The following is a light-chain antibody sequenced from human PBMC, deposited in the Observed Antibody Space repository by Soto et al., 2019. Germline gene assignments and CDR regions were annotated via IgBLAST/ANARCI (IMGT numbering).Light chain of an antibody. CDR1: STDVGNYNY. CDR2: DVK. V-gene: IGLV2-8*01. J-gene: IGLJ3*02. CDR3: SSYAGSNNWV. Sequence: SALTQPPSASGSPGQSLTISCTGTSTDVGNYNYVSWYQQHPGKAPKLMISDVKRRPSGVPDRFSGSKSGNTASLTVSGLQAEDEADYYCSSYAGSNNWVFGGGTKATVL.